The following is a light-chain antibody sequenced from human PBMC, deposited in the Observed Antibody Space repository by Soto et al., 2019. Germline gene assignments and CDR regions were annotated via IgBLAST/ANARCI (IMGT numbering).Light chain of an antibody. V-gene: IGKV3-11*01. J-gene: IGKJ3*01. CDR1: QSVGNY. CDR2: DAT. Sequence: EVVLTQSPATLSLSSGEGATLFCRASQSVGNYLAWYQQRPGQAPRLLIYDATSRATGIPARFSGSGSGTDFTLTITSLEPEDFAVYYCQQRSNWIFTFGPGTIVDIK. CDR3: QQRSNWIFT.